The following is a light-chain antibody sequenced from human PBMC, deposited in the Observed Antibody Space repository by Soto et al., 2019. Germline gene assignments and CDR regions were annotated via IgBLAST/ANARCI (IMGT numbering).Light chain of an antibody. CDR3: QKYNSAPPT. CDR1: QGISNY. V-gene: IGKV1-27*01. CDR2: AAS. Sequence: DIPMTQSPSSLSASVGDRVTITCRASQGISNYLAWYQQKPGKVPKLLIYAASTLQSGVPSRFSGRGSGTDFTLTISSLQPEDVATYYCQKYNSAPPTFGQGTRVEIK. J-gene: IGKJ1*01.